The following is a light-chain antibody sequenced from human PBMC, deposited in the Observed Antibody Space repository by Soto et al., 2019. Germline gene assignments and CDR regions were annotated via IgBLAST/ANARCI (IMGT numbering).Light chain of an antibody. CDR1: QSVSSN. Sequence: EIVMTQSPATLSVSPGERATLSCRASQSVSSNLAWYQQKPGQAPRLLIYGASTRATGIPARFSGSGSGTEFTLTISSLQSEDFALYYCQQYNNWPTFGLGTKVEI. J-gene: IGKJ1*01. V-gene: IGKV3-15*01. CDR2: GAS. CDR3: QQYNNWPT.